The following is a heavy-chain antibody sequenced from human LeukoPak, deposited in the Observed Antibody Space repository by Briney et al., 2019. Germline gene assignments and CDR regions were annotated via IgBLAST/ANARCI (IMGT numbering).Heavy chain of an antibody. CDR3: ARRPAWYGDAFDI. V-gene: IGHV1-18*01. D-gene: IGHD2-15*01. J-gene: IGHJ3*02. Sequence: ASVKVSCKGSGYTFTSYGISWVRQAPGQGVEWMGWIRAYNGNTNYAQKLQGRVTMTTDTSTSTAYMELRSLRSDDTAVYYCARRPAWYGDAFDIWGQGTMVTVSS. CDR2: IRAYNGNT. CDR1: GYTFTSYG.